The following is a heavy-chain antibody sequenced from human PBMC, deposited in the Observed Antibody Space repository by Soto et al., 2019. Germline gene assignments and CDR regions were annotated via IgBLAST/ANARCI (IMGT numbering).Heavy chain of an antibody. J-gene: IGHJ3*02. V-gene: IGHV1-18*01. Sequence: ASVKVSCKASGYTFTSYGISWVRQAPGQGLEWMGWISAYNGNTNYAQKLQGRVTMTTDTSTSTDYMELRSLRSDDTAVYYCARSGSSSWYFNAFDIWGQGTMVTVSS. D-gene: IGHD6-13*01. CDR1: GYTFTSYG. CDR2: ISAYNGNT. CDR3: ARSGSSSWYFNAFDI.